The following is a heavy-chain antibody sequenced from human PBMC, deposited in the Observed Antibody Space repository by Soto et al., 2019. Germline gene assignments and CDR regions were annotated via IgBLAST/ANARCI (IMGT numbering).Heavy chain of an antibody. Sequence: SETLSLTCTVSGGSISSGDYYWSWIRQPPGKGLEWIGSIYYSGSTYYNPSLKSRVTISVDTSKNQFSLKLSSVTAADTAVYYCARATGTDLRYFDWLLSYYFDYWGQGTLVTVSS. V-gene: IGHV4-30-4*01. D-gene: IGHD3-9*01. CDR1: GGSISSGDYY. CDR2: IYYSGST. CDR3: ARATGTDLRYFDWLLSYYFDY. J-gene: IGHJ4*02.